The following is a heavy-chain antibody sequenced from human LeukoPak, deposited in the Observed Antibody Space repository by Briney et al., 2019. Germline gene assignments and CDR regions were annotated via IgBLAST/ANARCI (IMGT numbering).Heavy chain of an antibody. Sequence: SETLSLTCNVSGGSISTSYWNWIRQSPGKGLEKIYFIYNSGSPTYNPSLKSRVTISVDTSKNHVSLKLTSVTAADTAVYYCAGSRGYSSSSYFDYWGQGTLVTVSS. J-gene: IGHJ4*02. CDR1: GGSISTSY. CDR3: AGSRGYSSSSYFDY. D-gene: IGHD6-6*01. V-gene: IGHV4-4*08. CDR2: IYNSGSP.